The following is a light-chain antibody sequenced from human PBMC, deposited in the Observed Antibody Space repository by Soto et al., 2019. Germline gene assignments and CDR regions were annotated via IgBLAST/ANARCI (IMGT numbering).Light chain of an antibody. CDR2: DVS. J-gene: IGLJ1*01. V-gene: IGLV2-14*01. CDR3: SSYTSSSTLRNYV. Sequence: QSALTQPASVSGSPGQSITISCTGTSSDVGGYNYVSWYQQHPGKAPKLMIYDVSNRPSGVSNRFSGSKSGNTASLTISGLQAEDEADYYCSSYTSSSTLRNYVFGTGTKLTVL. CDR1: SSDVGGYNY.